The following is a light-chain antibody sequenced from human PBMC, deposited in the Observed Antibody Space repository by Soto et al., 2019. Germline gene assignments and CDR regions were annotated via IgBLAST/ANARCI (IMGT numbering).Light chain of an antibody. CDR2: DVS. Sequence: QSALTQPASVSGSPGQSITISCTGTSSDVGGYNYVSWYQQHPGKAPKLMIYDVSNRPSGVSNRFSGSKSGNTASLTISGLQAEDEADYYCSSYTSILLFGGGTQLTVL. CDR3: SSYTSILL. CDR1: SSDVGGYNY. J-gene: IGLJ2*01. V-gene: IGLV2-14*01.